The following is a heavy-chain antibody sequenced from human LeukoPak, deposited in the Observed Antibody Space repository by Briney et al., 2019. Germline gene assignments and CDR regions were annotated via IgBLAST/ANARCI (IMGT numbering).Heavy chain of an antibody. Sequence: SGGSLRLSCAASGFIFSSYAMSWVRQAPGKGLEWISAISVSDTTYYADSVKGRFTISRDNSKNTLYLQMSSLRAEDTAVYYCALSGGSNWYGLECWGQGTLVAVSS. J-gene: IGHJ4*02. CDR1: GFIFSSYA. D-gene: IGHD6-13*01. V-gene: IGHV3-23*01. CDR2: ISVSDTT. CDR3: ALSGGSNWYGLEC.